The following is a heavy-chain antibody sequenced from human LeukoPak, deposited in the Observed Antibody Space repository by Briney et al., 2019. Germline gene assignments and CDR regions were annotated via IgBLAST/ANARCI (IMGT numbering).Heavy chain of an antibody. D-gene: IGHD5-24*01. Sequence: GGSLRLSCAASGFTFSTYWMLWVRQTPGEGLVWVSRINNDGSLRTYADSVKGRFTISRDNAKDTLYLQMSSLTAEDTALYYCARDKDGPGASIDYWGQGTLVTVSS. J-gene: IGHJ4*02. V-gene: IGHV3-74*01. CDR1: GFTFSTYW. CDR3: ARDKDGPGASIDY. CDR2: INNDGSLR.